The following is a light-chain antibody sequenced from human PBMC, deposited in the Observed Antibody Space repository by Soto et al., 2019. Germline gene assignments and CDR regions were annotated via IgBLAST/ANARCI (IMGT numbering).Light chain of an antibody. CDR2: AAS. CDR3: QQSYSTPWT. Sequence: DIQMTQSPSSLSASVGDRVTITCRASQSISSYLNCYQQKPGKAPKLLIYAASSLQSGVPSRFRGSESGTHFTLTISSLQPEDFATYYCQQSYSTPWTFGQGTKVEIK. J-gene: IGKJ1*01. V-gene: IGKV1-39*01. CDR1: QSISSY.